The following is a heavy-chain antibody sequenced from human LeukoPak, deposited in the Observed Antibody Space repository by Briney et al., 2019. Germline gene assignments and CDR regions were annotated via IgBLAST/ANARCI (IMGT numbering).Heavy chain of an antibody. CDR2: ISGSGGST. D-gene: IGHD3-3*01. J-gene: IGHJ4*02. Sequence: PGGSLRLSCAASGFIFSSYSMNWVRQAPGKGLEWVSAISGSGGSTYYADSVKGRFTISRDNSENTLYLQMNSLRAEDTAVYYCATLGPVYYDFWSGLGSYDYWGQGTLVTVSS. CDR1: GFIFSSYS. V-gene: IGHV3-23*01. CDR3: ATLGPVYYDFWSGLGSYDY.